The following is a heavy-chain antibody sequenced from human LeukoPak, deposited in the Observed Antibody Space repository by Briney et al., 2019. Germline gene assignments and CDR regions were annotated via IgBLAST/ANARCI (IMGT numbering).Heavy chain of an antibody. J-gene: IGHJ4*02. D-gene: IGHD3-9*01. CDR2: ISAYNGNT. CDR1: GYTFTSYG. V-gene: IGHV1-18*01. CDR3: ARTHYDILTGYDYFDY. Sequence: GASVKVSCKASGYTFTSYGISWVRQAPGQGLEWMGWISAYNGNTNYAQKLQGRVTMTTDTSTSTDYMELRSLRSDDTAVYYCARTHYDILTGYDYFDYWGQGTLVTVSS.